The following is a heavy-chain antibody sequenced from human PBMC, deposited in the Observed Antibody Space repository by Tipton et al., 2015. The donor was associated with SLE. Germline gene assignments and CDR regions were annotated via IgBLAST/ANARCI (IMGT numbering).Heavy chain of an antibody. V-gene: IGHV3-53*05. Sequence: SLRLSCAASGFTVSSNYMSWVRQAPGKGLEWVSVIYSGGSTYYADSVKGRFTISRDNSKNTLYLQMNSLRAEDTAVYYCARDWGLLPGGSYFDYWGQGNLVTVSS. J-gene: IGHJ4*02. CDR3: ARDWGLLPGGSYFDY. CDR1: GFTVSSNY. CDR2: IYSGGST. D-gene: IGHD3-22*01.